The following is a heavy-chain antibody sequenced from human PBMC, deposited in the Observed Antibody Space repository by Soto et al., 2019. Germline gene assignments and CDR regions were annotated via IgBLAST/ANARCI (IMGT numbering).Heavy chain of an antibody. CDR2: INSDGSST. V-gene: IGHV3-74*01. CDR1: GFTFSSYW. CDR3: ARDGSDYGDYGNAFDI. D-gene: IGHD4-17*01. Sequence: EVQLVESGGGLVQPGGSLRLSCAASGFTFSSYWMHWVRQAPGKGLVWVSRINSDGSSTSYADSVKGRFTISRDNAKNTLYLQMNNLRAEDTAVYYCARDGSDYGDYGNAFDIWRQGTMVTVSS. J-gene: IGHJ3*02.